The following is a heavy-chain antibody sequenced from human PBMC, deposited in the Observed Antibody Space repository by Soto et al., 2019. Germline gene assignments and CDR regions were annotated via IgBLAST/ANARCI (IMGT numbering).Heavy chain of an antibody. J-gene: IGHJ4*02. CDR2: IRSKAYGGTT. CDR3: AKSSKGGSSWYFPLDY. V-gene: IGHV3-49*03. D-gene: IGHD6-13*01. Sequence: PGGSLRLSCTASGFTFGDYAMSWFRQAPGKGLEWVGFIRSKAYGGTTEYAASVKGRFTISRDDSKGIAYLQMNSLKTEDTAVYYCAKSSKGGSSWYFPLDYWGQGTLVTVSS. CDR1: GFTFGDYA.